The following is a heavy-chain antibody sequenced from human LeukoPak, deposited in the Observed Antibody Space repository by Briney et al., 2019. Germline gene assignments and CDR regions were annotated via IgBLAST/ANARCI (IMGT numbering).Heavy chain of an antibody. D-gene: IGHD3-22*01. V-gene: IGHV4-39*07. CDR1: GGSISSSNYY. Sequence: SETLSLTCTVSGGSISSSNYYWGWIRQPPGKGLEWIGEINHSGSTNYNPSLKSRVTISVDTSKNQFSLKLSSVTAADTAVYYCARAFTGSGYYYDAFDIWGQGTMVTVSS. CDR2: INHSGST. CDR3: ARAFTGSGYYYDAFDI. J-gene: IGHJ3*02.